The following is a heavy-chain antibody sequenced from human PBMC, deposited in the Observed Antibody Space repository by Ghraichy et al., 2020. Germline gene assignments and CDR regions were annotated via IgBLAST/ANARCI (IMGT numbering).Heavy chain of an antibody. Sequence: GESLNISCAASGFTFSSYCMNWVRQAPGKGLEWVSSISSSSSYIYYADSVRGRFTISRDNAKNSLFLQMNSLRAEDTAVYYCARDLGGYDSSGYYYEYYFDYWGQGTLVTVSS. CDR2: ISSSSSYI. CDR1: GFTFSSYC. D-gene: IGHD3-22*01. J-gene: IGHJ4*02. V-gene: IGHV3-21*01. CDR3: ARDLGGYDSSGYYYEYYFDY.